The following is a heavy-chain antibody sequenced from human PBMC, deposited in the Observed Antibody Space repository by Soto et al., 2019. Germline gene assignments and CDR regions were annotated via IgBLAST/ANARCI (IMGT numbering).Heavy chain of an antibody. CDR2: IIPIFGTA. V-gene: IGHV1-69*01. CDR3: ARVLRFLEWSTYYYYGMDV. Sequence: VQLVQSGAEVKKPGSSVKVSCKASGGTFSSYAISWVRQAPGQGLEWMGGIIPIFGTANYAQKFQGRVTITADESTSTAYMELSSLRSEDTAVYYCARVLRFLEWSTYYYYGMDVWGQGTTVTVSS. D-gene: IGHD3-3*01. CDR1: GGTFSSYA. J-gene: IGHJ6*02.